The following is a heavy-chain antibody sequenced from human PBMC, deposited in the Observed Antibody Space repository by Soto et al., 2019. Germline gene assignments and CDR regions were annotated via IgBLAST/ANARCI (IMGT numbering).Heavy chain of an antibody. CDR1: GFTVSSNY. V-gene: IGHV3-53*01. CDR3: ARGHYKAMVPFDD. J-gene: IGHJ4*02. CDR2: IYSGGST. D-gene: IGHD5-18*01. Sequence: GGSLRLSCAASGFTVSSNYMSWVRQAPGKGLEWVSVIYSGGSTYYADSVKGRFTISRDNSKNTLYLQMNSLRAEDTAVYYGARGHYKAMVPFDDWGQGTLVT.